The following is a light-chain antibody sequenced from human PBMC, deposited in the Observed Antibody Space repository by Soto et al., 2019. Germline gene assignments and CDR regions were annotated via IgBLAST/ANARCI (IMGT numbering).Light chain of an antibody. CDR3: AAWDDSLSGVV. Sequence: VLTQPPSASGTPGQRVTISCSGSSSNIGSNYVYWYQQLPGTAPKLLIYRNNQRPSGVPDRFSGSKSGTSASLAISGLRSEDEADYYCAAWDDSLSGVVFGGGTKVTVL. J-gene: IGLJ2*01. V-gene: IGLV1-47*01. CDR1: SSNIGSNY. CDR2: RNN.